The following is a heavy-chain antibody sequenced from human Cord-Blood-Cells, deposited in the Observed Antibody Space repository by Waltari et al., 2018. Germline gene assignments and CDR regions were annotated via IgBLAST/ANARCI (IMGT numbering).Heavy chain of an antibody. CDR1: GGSFSGYY. CDR3: ARHGAGYCSSTSCYENWFDP. D-gene: IGHD2-2*01. V-gene: IGHV4-34*01. Sequence: QVQLQQWGAGLLKPSETLSLTCAVYGGSFSGYYWSWIRQHPGKGLEWIGEINHSGSTNYNPSLKSRVTISVDTSKNQFSLKLSSVTAADTAVYYCARHGAGYCSSTSCYENWFDPWGQGTLVTVSS. J-gene: IGHJ5*02. CDR2: INHSGST.